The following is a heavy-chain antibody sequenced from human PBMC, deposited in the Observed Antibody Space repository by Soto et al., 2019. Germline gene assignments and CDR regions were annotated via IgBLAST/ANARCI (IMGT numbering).Heavy chain of an antibody. J-gene: IGHJ5*02. D-gene: IGHD3-16*01. CDR3: ARMETFGSLNWFDP. CDR2: MNPGSGDT. Sequence: ASVKVSCKASGYSFTNNDVSWVRQATGQGLEWMGWMNPGSGDTGYAQKFQGRVIMTRDISIATAYMELSSLRSDDTAIYYCARMETFGSLNWFDPWGQGTLVTVPQ. V-gene: IGHV1-8*01. CDR1: GYSFTNND.